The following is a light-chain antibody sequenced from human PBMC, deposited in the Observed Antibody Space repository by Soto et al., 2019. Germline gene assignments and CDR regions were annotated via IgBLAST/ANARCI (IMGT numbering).Light chain of an antibody. Sequence: QLVLTQSPSASASLGASVKLTCTLSSGHSNYAIAWHQQQPEKGPRYLMKLNSDGSHSKGDGIPDRFSGSSSGAERYLTISSRQSEDEADYYCQTWGTGVVFGGGTKLTVL. CDR3: QTWGTGVV. V-gene: IGLV4-69*01. CDR2: LNSDGSH. CDR1: SGHSNYA. J-gene: IGLJ2*01.